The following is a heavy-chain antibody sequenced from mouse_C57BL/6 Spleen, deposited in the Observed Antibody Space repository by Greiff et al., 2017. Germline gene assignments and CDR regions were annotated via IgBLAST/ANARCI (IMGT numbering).Heavy chain of an antibody. J-gene: IGHJ4*01. Sequence: EVKVVESGGGLVKPGGSLKLSCAASGFTFSSYAMSWVRQTPEKRLEWVATISDGGSYTYYSDNVKGRFTISRDKAKNNLYLQMSHLKSEDTAMYYCARDDYGSAMDYWGQGTSVTVSS. D-gene: IGHD1-1*01. CDR2: ISDGGSYT. CDR1: GFTFSSYA. V-gene: IGHV5-4*01. CDR3: ARDDYGSAMDY.